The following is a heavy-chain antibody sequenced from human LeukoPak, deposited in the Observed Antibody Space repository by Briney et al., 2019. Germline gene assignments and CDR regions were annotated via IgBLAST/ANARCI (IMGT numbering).Heavy chain of an antibody. D-gene: IGHD2-2*01. V-gene: IGHV5-51*01. CDR2: IYPGDSDT. CDR1: GYSFTSYW. CDR3: AVSYQLSDYYYYGMDV. J-gene: IGHJ6*02. Sequence: NPGESLKISCKGSGYSFTSYWIGWVRQMPGKGLEWMGIIYPGDSDTRHSPSFQGQVTISADKSISTAYLQWSSLKASDTAMYYCAVSYQLSDYYYYGMDVWGQGTTVTVSS.